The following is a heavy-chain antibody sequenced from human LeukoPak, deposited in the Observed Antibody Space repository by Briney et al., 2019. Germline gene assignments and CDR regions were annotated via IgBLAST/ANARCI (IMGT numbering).Heavy chain of an antibody. CDR1: GFTSSSYA. CDR3: AGGISTSYPDSVRVRFTIYRDNYKNILYMKMRSLRAEDTAVYYCANNPVRGPYYFDC. CDR2: IIAISVST. Sequence: GGSLRLSCAASGFTSSSYAMSWVRQAPGEGLEWVSHIIAISVSTYYADSVKGRFTISIDNTKNTLYLQKRSLRAEDTPVCNCAGGISTSYPDSVRVRFTIYRDNYKNILYMKMRSLRAEDTAVYYCANNPVRGPYYFDCWGQGTLVTVSS. V-gene: IGHV3-23*01. J-gene: IGHJ4*02. D-gene: IGHD2/OR15-2a*01.